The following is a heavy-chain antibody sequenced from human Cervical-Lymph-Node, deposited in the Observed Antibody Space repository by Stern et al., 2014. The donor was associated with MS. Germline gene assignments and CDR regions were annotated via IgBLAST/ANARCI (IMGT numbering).Heavy chain of an antibody. CDR1: GGTFSSYP. J-gene: IGHJ6*02. Sequence: VQLVQSGAEVKKPGSSVKVSCKASGGTFSSYPINWVRQAPGPGLEWMGGIIPIFGTAKYAQKFQGRVTITADESTSTAYMELSSLRSEDTAVYYCAGPATVTVGAMDVWGQGTKVTVSS. V-gene: IGHV1-69*01. CDR2: IIPIFGTA. CDR3: AGPATVTVGAMDV. D-gene: IGHD4-17*01.